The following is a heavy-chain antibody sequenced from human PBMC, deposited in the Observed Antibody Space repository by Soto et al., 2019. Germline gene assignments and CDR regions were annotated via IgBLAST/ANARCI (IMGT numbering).Heavy chain of an antibody. Sequence: NPSETLSLTCAVYGGSFSGYYWSWIRQPPGKGLEWIGEINHSGSTNYNPSLKSRVTISVDTSKNQFSLKLSSVTAADTAVYYCARRLSGSYSGWFDPWGQGTMITV. V-gene: IGHV4-34*01. CDR3: ARRLSGSYSGWFDP. J-gene: IGHJ5*02. CDR1: GGSFSGYY. D-gene: IGHD1-26*01. CDR2: INHSGST.